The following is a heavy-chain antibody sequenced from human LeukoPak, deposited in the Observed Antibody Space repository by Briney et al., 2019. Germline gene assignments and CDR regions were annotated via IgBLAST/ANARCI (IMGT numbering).Heavy chain of an antibody. CDR2: IDQDGTEE. J-gene: IGHJ3*02. Sequence: PGGSLRLSCAASGFTFSTYPMTWVRQAPGKGLEWVANIDQDGTEEYYVSSVRGRFTISRDNAENSLYLQMHSLRGEDTAVYYCARNVNAFDIWGQGTMVTVSS. V-gene: IGHV3-7*01. CDR1: GFTFSTYP. CDR3: ARNVNAFDI.